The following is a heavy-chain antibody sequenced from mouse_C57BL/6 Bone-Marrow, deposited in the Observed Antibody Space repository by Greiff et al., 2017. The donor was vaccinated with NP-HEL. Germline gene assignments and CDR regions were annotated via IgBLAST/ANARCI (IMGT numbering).Heavy chain of an antibody. CDR3: AIMDYDYDCYAMDD. Sequence: VQLQQPGAELVKPGASVKVSCKASGYTFTSYWMHWVKQRPGQGLEWIGRIHPSDSDTNYNQKFKGKATLTVDKSSSTAYMQLSSMTSKDSAYYDGAIMDYDYDCYAMDDWGKGTSVTVSS. CDR2: IHPSDSDT. D-gene: IGHD2-4*01. CDR1: GYTFTSYW. V-gene: IGHV1-74*01. J-gene: IGHJ4*01.